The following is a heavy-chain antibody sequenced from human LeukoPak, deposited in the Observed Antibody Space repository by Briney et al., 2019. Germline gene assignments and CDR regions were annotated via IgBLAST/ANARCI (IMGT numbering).Heavy chain of an antibody. D-gene: IGHD3-22*01. CDR3: ARELRDSSGYYRDAFDI. CDR2: IYTSGST. CDR1: GGSISSYY. Sequence: SETLSLTCTVSGGSISSYYWSWIRQPAGKGLEWIGRIYTSGSTNYNPSLKSRVTMSVDTSKNQFSLKLSSVTAADTAVYYCARELRDSSGYYRDAFDIWGQGTMLTVSS. V-gene: IGHV4-4*07. J-gene: IGHJ3*02.